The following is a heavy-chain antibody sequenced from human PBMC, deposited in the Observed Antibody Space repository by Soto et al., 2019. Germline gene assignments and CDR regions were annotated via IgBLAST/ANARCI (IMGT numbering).Heavy chain of an antibody. J-gene: IGHJ6*03. CDR2: VNPGSGYK. CDR1: GYVFPSYD. Sequence: QVQLVQSGAEVKKPGASVRVSCKASGYVFPSYDITRVRQAPGHGLEWMGWVNPGSGYKGYAQNFQGRVTLTRNMSISTVYMELSSLRSEDTAVYYCARADPRHYYMDVWGKGTTVTVSS. V-gene: IGHV1-8*01. CDR3: ARADPRHYYMDV.